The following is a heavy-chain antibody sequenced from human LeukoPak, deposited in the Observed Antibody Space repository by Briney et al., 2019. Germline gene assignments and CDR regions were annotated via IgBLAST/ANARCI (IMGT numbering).Heavy chain of an antibody. V-gene: IGHV3-53*01. CDR3: AKYGGGRDIVVVPAAPGDY. CDR2: IYSGGST. CDR1: GFTVSSNY. J-gene: IGHJ4*02. Sequence: GGSLRLSCAASGFTVSSNYMSWVRQAPGKGLEWVSVIYSGGSTYYADSVKGRFTISRDNSKNTLYLQMNSLRAEDTAVYYCAKYGGGRDIVVVPAAPGDYWGQGTLVTVSS. D-gene: IGHD2-2*01.